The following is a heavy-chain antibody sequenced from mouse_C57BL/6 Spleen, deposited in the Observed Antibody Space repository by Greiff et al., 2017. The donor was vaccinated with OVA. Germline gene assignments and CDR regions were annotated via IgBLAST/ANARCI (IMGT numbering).Heavy chain of an antibody. J-gene: IGHJ4*01. D-gene: IGHD3-2*02. Sequence: QVQLQQPGTELVKPGASVTLSCKASGYTFTSYWMHWVKQRPGQGLEWIGNINPSNGGTNYNEKFKSKATLTVDKSSSTAYMQLSSLTSEDSAVYYCARDSSGYVRAMDYWGQGTSVTVSS. CDR2: INPSNGGT. V-gene: IGHV1-53*01. CDR3: ARDSSGYVRAMDY. CDR1: GYTFTSYW.